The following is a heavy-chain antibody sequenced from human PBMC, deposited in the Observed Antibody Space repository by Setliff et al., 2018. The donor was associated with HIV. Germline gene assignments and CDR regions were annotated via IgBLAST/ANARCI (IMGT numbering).Heavy chain of an antibody. V-gene: IGHV4-39*07. J-gene: IGHJ4*02. CDR2: IHRSGTV. D-gene: IGHD3-22*01. CDR3: ARDSDYYDSSGRHIRLFDY. Sequence: SETLSLTCTVSGGSINIGKTFWGWIRQPPGKGLEWIGSIHRSGTVYFNPSLSTRINISLDRSKNQFSLKLSSVTATDTAVYYCARDSDYYDSSGRHIRLFDYWGQGTLVTVSS. CDR1: GGSINIGKTF.